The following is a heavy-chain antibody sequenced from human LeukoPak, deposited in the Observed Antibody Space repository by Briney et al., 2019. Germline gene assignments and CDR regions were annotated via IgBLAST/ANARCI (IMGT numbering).Heavy chain of an antibody. CDR1: GFTFSTYW. D-gene: IGHD4-23*01. V-gene: IGHV3-48*04. Sequence: GGSLRLSCAASGFTFSTYWMNWVRQAPGKGLEWVSYSSGSGSTMYYADSVKGRFTISRDNAKNSLYLQMSSLRAEDTAVYYCARELAGSRWDYFDFWGQGTLVTVSS. CDR3: ARELAGSRWDYFDF. J-gene: IGHJ4*02. CDR2: SSGSGSTM.